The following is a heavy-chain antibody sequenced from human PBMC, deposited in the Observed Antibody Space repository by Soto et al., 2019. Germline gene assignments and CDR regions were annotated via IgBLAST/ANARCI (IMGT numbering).Heavy chain of an antibody. CDR3: TRGAGQGSGSYD. CDR1: GYIFTSYG. D-gene: IGHD3-10*01. Sequence: QVQLVQSGAEVKKPGASVKVSCKASGYIFTSYGITWVRQAPGQGLEWMGWVSAYNGNTQYAQKLQGRVTLSTDTSTSTAYMELRSLRYDDTAVYYCTRGAGQGSGSYDWGQGTRVTVSS. J-gene: IGHJ4*02. V-gene: IGHV1-18*01. CDR2: VSAYNGNT.